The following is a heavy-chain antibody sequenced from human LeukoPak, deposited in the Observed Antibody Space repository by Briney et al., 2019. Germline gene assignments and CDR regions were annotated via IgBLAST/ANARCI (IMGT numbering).Heavy chain of an antibody. V-gene: IGHV3-33*01. J-gene: IGHJ5*01. CDR1: GFTLSSYC. Sequence: PGRSLRLSCAASGFTLSSYCMPWVRQAPGKGLEWVAAIRYDGGNKYYADSVKGRFSISRDTSQNTPYLQMNSLRTEHTAVYYCARAEYSSGWYDYWGQGTMVTVSS. D-gene: IGHD6-19*01. CDR3: ARAEYSSGWYDY. CDR2: IRYDGGNK.